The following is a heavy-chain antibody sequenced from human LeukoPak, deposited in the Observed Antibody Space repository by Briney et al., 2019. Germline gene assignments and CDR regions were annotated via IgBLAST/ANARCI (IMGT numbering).Heavy chain of an antibody. CDR3: ARGIAVAEYYFDC. Sequence: GGSLRLSCAASGFTFSSYGMHWVRQAPGKGLEWVAIIWFDGNNKYCPDSVKGRFTISRDNSKNTLYLQMDSLRAEDTAVYYCARGIAVAEYYFDCWGQGTLVTVSS. V-gene: IGHV3-33*01. CDR1: GFTFSSYG. CDR2: IWFDGNNK. J-gene: IGHJ4*02. D-gene: IGHD6-19*01.